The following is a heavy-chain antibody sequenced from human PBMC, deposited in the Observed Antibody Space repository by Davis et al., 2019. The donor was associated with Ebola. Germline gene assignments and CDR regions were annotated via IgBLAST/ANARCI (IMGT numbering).Heavy chain of an antibody. Sequence: PRGSLRLSCAASGFTFSSYEMNWVRQTPGKGLEWVAYISTTGTTMFYADSVKGRFTISRDSAKNSLYLQMNSLRAEDTAVYYCARGLPGGLWDDYGDYSAGAFDIWGQGTVVTVSS. D-gene: IGHD4-17*01. J-gene: IGHJ3*02. V-gene: IGHV3-48*03. CDR2: ISTTGTTM. CDR1: GFTFSSYE. CDR3: ARGLPGGLWDDYGDYSAGAFDI.